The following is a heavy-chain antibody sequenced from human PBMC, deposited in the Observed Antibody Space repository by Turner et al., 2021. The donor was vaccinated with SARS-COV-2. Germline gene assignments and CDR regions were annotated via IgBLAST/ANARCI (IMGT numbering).Heavy chain of an antibody. V-gene: IGHV3-30*18. Sequence: QVQLVESGGGVVQPGRSLRLSCAASGFTFSSYGMHWVRQAPGKGLEGVAVISYDGSNKYYADSVKGRFTIYRDNSKNTLYVKMNSLRAEDTAVYYCAKGGGSGLLNFDYWGQGTLVTVSS. D-gene: IGHD6-19*01. CDR2: ISYDGSNK. CDR3: AKGGGSGLLNFDY. CDR1: GFTFSSYG. J-gene: IGHJ4*02.